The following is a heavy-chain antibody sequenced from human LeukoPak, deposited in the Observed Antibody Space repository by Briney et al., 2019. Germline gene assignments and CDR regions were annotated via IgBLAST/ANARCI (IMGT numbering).Heavy chain of an antibody. J-gene: IGHJ4*02. V-gene: IGHV3-30*02. D-gene: IGHD4/OR15-4a*01. Sequence: GGSLRLSCAASGFTFSSYGMHWVRQAPGKGLEWVAFIRYDGSNKYYADSVKGRFTISRDNSKNTLYLQMNSLRPEDTAVYYCAREKNRVVLTAPLQYWGQGTLVTASS. CDR3: AREKNRVVLTAPLQY. CDR2: IRYDGSNK. CDR1: GFTFSSYG.